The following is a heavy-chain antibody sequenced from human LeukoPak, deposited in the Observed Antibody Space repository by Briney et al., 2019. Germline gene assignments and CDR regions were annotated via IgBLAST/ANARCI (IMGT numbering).Heavy chain of an antibody. CDR2: ISAYNGNT. CDR1: GYTFTSYG. J-gene: IGHJ4*02. V-gene: IGHV1-18*01. CDR3: ARDLEYYYGSGSYRY. Sequence: GASVKVSCKASGYTFTSYGISWVRQAPGQGLEWMGWISAYNGNTNYAQKLQGRVTMTTDTSTSTAYMELRSLGSDDTAVYYCARDLEYYYGSGSYRYWGQGTLVTVSS. D-gene: IGHD3-10*01.